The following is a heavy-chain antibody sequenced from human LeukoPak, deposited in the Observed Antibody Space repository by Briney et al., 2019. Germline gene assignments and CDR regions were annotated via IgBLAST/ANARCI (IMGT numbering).Heavy chain of an antibody. V-gene: IGHV1-69*06. D-gene: IGHD2-2*01. Sequence: SVKVSCKASGGTFSSYAISWVRQAPGQGLEWMGGIIPILGTANYAQKFQGRVTITADKSTSTAYMELSSLRSEDTAVYYCARDRGAVPAATMYYWGQGTLVTVSS. CDR3: ARDRGAVPAATMYY. CDR1: GGTFSSYA. J-gene: IGHJ4*02. CDR2: IIPILGTA.